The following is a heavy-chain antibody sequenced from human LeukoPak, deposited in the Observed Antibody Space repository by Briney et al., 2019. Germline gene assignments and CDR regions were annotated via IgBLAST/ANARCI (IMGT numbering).Heavy chain of an antibody. CDR1: GYTFTGYY. Sequence: ASVKVSCKASGYTFTGYYMHWVRQAPGQGLEWMGWINPNSGGTNYAQKFQGRVTMTRDTSISTAYMELSRLRSDDTAVYYCARDLGDTATLNYPYYFDYWGQGTLVTVSS. CDR2: INPNSGGT. J-gene: IGHJ4*02. CDR3: ARDLGDTATLNYPYYFDY. D-gene: IGHD5-18*01. V-gene: IGHV1-2*02.